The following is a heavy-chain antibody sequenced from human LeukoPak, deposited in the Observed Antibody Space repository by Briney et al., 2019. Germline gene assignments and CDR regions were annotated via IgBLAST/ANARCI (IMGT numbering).Heavy chain of an antibody. V-gene: IGHV1-18*01. D-gene: IGHD5-18*01. CDR1: GYTFTSYG. Sequence: ASVKVSCKASGYTFTSYGISWVRQAPGQGLEWMGCISAYNGNTNYAQKLQGRVTMTTDTSTSTAYMELRSLRSDDTAVYYCARDKGTAMEPYYFDYWGQGTLVTVSS. J-gene: IGHJ4*02. CDR2: ISAYNGNT. CDR3: ARDKGTAMEPYYFDY.